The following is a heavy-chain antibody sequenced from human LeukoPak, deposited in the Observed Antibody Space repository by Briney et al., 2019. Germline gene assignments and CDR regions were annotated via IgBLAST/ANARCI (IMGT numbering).Heavy chain of an antibody. D-gene: IGHD6-19*01. CDR1: GGSFSSYA. CDR2: IIPIFGTA. CDR3: ASTTTIAVAGNFDY. Sequence: SVKVSCKASGGSFSSYAISCVRQAPGQGLEWMGGIIPIFGTANYAQKFQGRVTITADESTSTAYMELSSLRSEDTAVYYCASTTTIAVAGNFDYWGQGTLVTVSS. V-gene: IGHV1-69*13. J-gene: IGHJ4*02.